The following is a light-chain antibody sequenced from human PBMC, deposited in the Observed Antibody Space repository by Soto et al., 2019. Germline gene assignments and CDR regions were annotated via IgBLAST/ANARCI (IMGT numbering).Light chain of an antibody. CDR1: SSNIGINY. CDR3: GPWDNSLGLGV. J-gene: IGLJ3*02. Sequence: QSVLTQPPSVSAAPGQKVTISCSGSSSNIGINYVSWYQQFPGTTPKLVIYDNDKRPSGIPDRISASKSGTSATLGITGLRPGTGAHYNAGPWDNSLGLGVFAEGTK. V-gene: IGLV1-51*01. CDR2: DND.